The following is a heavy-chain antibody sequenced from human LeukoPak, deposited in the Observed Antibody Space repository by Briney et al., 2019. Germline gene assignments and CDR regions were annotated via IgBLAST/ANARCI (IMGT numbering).Heavy chain of an antibody. J-gene: IGHJ4*02. V-gene: IGHV4-61*02. CDR2: IYTSGST. CDR1: GGSISSGSYY. CDR3: AREGVGAARRYLDY. D-gene: IGHD6-6*01. Sequence: SETLSLTCTVSGGSISSGSYYWSWIRQPAGKGLEWIGRIYTSGSTNYNPSLKSRVTISVDTSKNQFSLKLSCVTAADTAVYYCAREGVGAARRYLDYWGQGTLVTVSS.